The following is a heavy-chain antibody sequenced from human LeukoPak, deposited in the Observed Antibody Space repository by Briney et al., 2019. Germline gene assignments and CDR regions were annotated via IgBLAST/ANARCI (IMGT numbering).Heavy chain of an antibody. D-gene: IGHD3-10*01. CDR3: ARGDRGDY. V-gene: IGHV3-66*01. CDR2: IYSGGST. CDR1: GFTVSSNY. Sequence: GGSLRLSCAAFGFTVSSNYMSWVRQAPGKGLEWVSVIYSGGSTYYADSVKGRFTISRDNSKNTLYLQMNSLRAEDTAVYYCARGDRGDYWGQGTLVTVSS. J-gene: IGHJ4*02.